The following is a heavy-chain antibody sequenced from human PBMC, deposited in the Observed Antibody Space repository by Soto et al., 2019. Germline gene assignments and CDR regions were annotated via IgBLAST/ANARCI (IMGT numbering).Heavy chain of an antibody. V-gene: IGHV3-66*01. CDR2: IYSGGGT. CDR1: GFTVSSKS. CDR3: SRGVATTTSAPDH. D-gene: IGHD1-26*01. J-gene: IGHJ4*02. Sequence: EVQLVESGGGLVQPGGSLRLSCAASGFTVSSKSMSWVRQAPGKGLEWVSAIYSGGGTYYADSVKGRFTVSRDSSKNTLFLQMNSLRAEDTAVYYCSRGVATTTSAPDHWGQGTLVTVSS.